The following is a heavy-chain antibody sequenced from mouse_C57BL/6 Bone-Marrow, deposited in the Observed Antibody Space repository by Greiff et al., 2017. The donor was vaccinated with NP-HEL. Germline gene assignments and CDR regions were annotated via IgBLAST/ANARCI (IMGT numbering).Heavy chain of an antibody. V-gene: IGHV1-26*01. Sequence: VQLQQSGPELVKPGASVKISCKASGYTFTDYYMNWVKQSHGKSLEWIGDINPNNGGTSYNQKFKGKATLTVDKSSSTAYMELRSLASEDSAVYYCARGSFGIDYWGQGTTLTVSS. CDR3: ARGSFGIDY. CDR1: GYTFTDYY. CDR2: INPNNGGT. J-gene: IGHJ2*01. D-gene: IGHD1-1*01.